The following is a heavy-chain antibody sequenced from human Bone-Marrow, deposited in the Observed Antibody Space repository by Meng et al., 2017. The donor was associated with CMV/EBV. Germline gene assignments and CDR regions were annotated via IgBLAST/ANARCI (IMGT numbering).Heavy chain of an antibody. J-gene: IGHJ6*02. CDR1: GFTFSDYY. D-gene: IGHD2-2*01. Sequence: GGSLRLSCAASGFTFSDYYMSWIRQAPGKGLEWVSYISSSGSTIYYADSVKGRFTISRDNAKNSLYLQMNSLRAEDTAVYYCARLIPAAMYYYYGMDVWGQGTTVTVSS. CDR2: ISSSGSTI. V-gene: IGHV3-11*01. CDR3: ARLIPAAMYYYYGMDV.